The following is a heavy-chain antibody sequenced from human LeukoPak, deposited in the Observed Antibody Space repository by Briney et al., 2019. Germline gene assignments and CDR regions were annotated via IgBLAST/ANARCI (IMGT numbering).Heavy chain of an antibody. CDR1: GFTVSSNY. V-gene: IGHV3-53*01. CDR3: ARDKGSSWSDAFDI. CDR2: ISIPGSI. Sequence: GGSLRLSCAASGFTVSSNYMTWVRQAPGKGLEWVSVISIPGSITYADSVKGRFTTSRDNSKNTLYLQMNSLRADGTAVYYCARDKGSSWSDAFDIWGQGTMVTVSS. D-gene: IGHD6-13*01. J-gene: IGHJ3*02.